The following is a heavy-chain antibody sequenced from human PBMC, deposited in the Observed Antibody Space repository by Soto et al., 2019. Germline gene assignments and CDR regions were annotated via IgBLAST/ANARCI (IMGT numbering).Heavy chain of an antibody. Sequence: SETLSLTCAISGDSIGNFYWSWIRQPAGKGLESLGRLSASGRTNYSPSLQSRVTMSLDRSKNRFSLRLTSVSAADTAVYFCARGTRRYFDLWGRGTQVTVSS. J-gene: IGHJ2*01. CDR2: LSASGRT. CDR3: ARGTRRYFDL. D-gene: IGHD1-1*01. V-gene: IGHV4-4*07. CDR1: GDSIGNFY.